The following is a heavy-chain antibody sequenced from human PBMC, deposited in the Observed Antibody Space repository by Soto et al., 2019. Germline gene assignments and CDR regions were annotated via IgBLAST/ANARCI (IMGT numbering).Heavy chain of an antibody. CDR3: ARDRVESGYPEYFQH. J-gene: IGHJ1*01. V-gene: IGHV3-53*01. CDR2: IYSGGST. D-gene: IGHD3-22*01. CDR1: GVTVSSNY. Sequence: EVQLVESGGGLIQPGGSLRLSCAASGVTVSSNYMSWVRQAPGKGLEWVSVIYSGGSTYYADSVKSRFTISRDNSKNTLYLQMNSLRAEDTAVYYCARDRVESGYPEYFQHWGQGTLVTVSS.